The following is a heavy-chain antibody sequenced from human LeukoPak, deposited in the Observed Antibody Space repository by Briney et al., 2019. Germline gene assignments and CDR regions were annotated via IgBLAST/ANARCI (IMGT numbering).Heavy chain of an antibody. CDR2: ISYDGSIK. Sequence: PGGSLRLSCAASGFTFSSYDMNWVRQVPGRGLEWLALISYDGSIKYYADSVKGRFTISRDNSKNTFYLQLNTLRAEDTAVYYCARTRGYTSGWYSSYFDYWGQGTLVTVSS. CDR1: GFTFSSYD. J-gene: IGHJ4*02. D-gene: IGHD6-19*01. V-gene: IGHV3-30*04. CDR3: ARTRGYTSGWYSSYFDY.